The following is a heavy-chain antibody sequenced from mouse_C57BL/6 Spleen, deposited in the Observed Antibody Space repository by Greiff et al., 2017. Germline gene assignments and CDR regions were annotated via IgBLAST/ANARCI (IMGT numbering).Heavy chain of an antibody. V-gene: IGHV1-66*01. CDR1: GYSFTSYY. D-gene: IGHD1-1*01. J-gene: IGHJ2*01. Sequence: QVQLQQSGPELVKPGASVKISCKASGYSFTSYYIHWVKQRPGQGLEWIGWIYPGSGNTKYNEKFKGKATLPADQSSSTAYMQLSSLTSEDSAVYYCARETTVVADDYWGQGTTLTVSS. CDR2: IYPGSGNT. CDR3: ARETTVVADDY.